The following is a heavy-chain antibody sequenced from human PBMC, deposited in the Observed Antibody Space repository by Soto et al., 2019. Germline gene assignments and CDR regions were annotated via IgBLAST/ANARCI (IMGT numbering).Heavy chain of an antibody. Sequence: GGSLRLSCAASGFSFDDYAMTWVRQATGKGLEWVSAISGSGDNTYYADSVKGRFTISRDNSRNTLYLQLNTLRAEDTAVYYCATSPRGVITYFDYWGQGTLVTVSS. CDR1: GFSFDDYA. V-gene: IGHV3-23*01. CDR3: ATSPRGVITYFDY. CDR2: ISGSGDNT. D-gene: IGHD3-10*01. J-gene: IGHJ4*02.